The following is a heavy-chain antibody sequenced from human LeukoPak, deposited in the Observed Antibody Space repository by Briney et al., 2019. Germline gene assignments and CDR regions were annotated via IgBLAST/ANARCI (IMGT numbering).Heavy chain of an antibody. Sequence: PSETLSLTCTVSGGSISSYYWSWIRQPAGKGLEWIGRIYTTGSTNYNPSLKSRVTMSSDTSKNQLSLRLTSVTAADTAVYYCVRGAGDDLDYWGQGTLVSVSS. CDR1: GGSISSYY. CDR2: IYTTGST. J-gene: IGHJ4*02. CDR3: VRGAGDDLDY. V-gene: IGHV4-4*07. D-gene: IGHD7-27*01.